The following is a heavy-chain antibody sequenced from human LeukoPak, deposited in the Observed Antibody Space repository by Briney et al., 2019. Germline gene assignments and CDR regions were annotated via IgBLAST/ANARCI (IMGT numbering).Heavy chain of an antibody. Sequence: SETLSLTCAVYGGSFSGYYWSWICQPPGKGLEWIGEINHSGSTNYNPSLKGRVTISVDTSKNQFSLKLSSVTAADTAVYYCARSRWFGELLGAFDIWGQGTMVTVSS. CDR2: INHSGST. J-gene: IGHJ3*02. V-gene: IGHV4-34*01. CDR3: ARSRWFGELLGAFDI. D-gene: IGHD3-10*01. CDR1: GGSFSGYY.